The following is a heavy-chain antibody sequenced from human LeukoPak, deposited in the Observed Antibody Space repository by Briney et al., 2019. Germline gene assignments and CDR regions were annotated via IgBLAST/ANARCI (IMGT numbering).Heavy chain of an antibody. Sequence: GGSLRLSCAASGFTFSSYSMNWVRQAPGKGLEWVSSISSSSSYIYYADSVKGRFTISRGNAKNSLYLQMNGLRAEDTAVYYCARRRHAYYYDSSGHFDYWGQGTLVTVSS. J-gene: IGHJ4*02. CDR2: ISSSSSYI. CDR3: ARRRHAYYYDSSGHFDY. V-gene: IGHV3-21*01. D-gene: IGHD3-22*01. CDR1: GFTFSSYS.